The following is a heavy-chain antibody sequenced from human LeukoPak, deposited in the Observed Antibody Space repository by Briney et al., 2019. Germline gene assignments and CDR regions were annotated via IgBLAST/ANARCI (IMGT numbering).Heavy chain of an antibody. CDR3: ATGLIFYDSSDPSR. Sequence: GASVKVSCKVSGYTLTELSMHWVRQAPGKGLEWMGGFDPEDGETIYAQKFQGRVTMTEDTSTDTAYMELSSLRSEDTAVYYCATGLIFYDSSDPSRWGQGTLVTVSS. CDR1: GYTLTELS. CDR2: FDPEDGET. D-gene: IGHD3-22*01. V-gene: IGHV1-24*01. J-gene: IGHJ4*02.